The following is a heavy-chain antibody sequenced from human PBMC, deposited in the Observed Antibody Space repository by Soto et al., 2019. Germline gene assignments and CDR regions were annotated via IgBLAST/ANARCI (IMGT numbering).Heavy chain of an antibody. CDR3: ARATVTTSDDAFDI. J-gene: IGHJ3*02. Sequence: QVQLVESGGGVVQPGRSLRLSCAASGFTFSSYAMHWVRQAPGKGLEWVAVTSYDGSNNYYADSVKGRFTISRDNSKNTLYLQMNSLRAEDTAVYYWARATVTTSDDAFDIWAKGQWSPSLQ. CDR1: GFTFSSYA. CDR2: TSYDGSNN. V-gene: IGHV3-30-3*01. D-gene: IGHD4-4*01.